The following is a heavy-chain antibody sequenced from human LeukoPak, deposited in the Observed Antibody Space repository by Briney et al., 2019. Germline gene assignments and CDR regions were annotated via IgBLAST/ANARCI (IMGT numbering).Heavy chain of an antibody. V-gene: IGHV4-39*07. Sequence: SETLSLTCSVSGGSITTFNYYWGWIRQPPGKGLEWIGSIYYSGSTNYNPSLKSRVTISVETSKNQFSLKLSSVTAADTAVYYCARGVWSGYYSEWFDPWGQGTLVTVSS. CDR1: GGSITTFNYY. CDR3: ARGVWSGYYSEWFDP. CDR2: IYYSGST. J-gene: IGHJ5*02. D-gene: IGHD3-3*01.